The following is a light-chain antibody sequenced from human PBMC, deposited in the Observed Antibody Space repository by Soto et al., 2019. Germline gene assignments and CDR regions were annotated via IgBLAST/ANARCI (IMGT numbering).Light chain of an antibody. Sequence: QSALTQPASVSGSPGQSITISCTGTSGDVGGYNYVSWYQQHPGKAPKLMIYDVSNRPSGVSNRFSGSKSGNTASLTISALQAEDEAYYYCSSYTGTNTLVFGGGTKLTVL. CDR3: SSYTGTNTLV. CDR2: DVS. J-gene: IGLJ2*01. CDR1: SGDVGGYNY. V-gene: IGLV2-14*03.